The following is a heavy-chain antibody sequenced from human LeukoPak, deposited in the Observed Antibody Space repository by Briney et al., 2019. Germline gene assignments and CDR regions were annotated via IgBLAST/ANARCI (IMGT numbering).Heavy chain of an antibody. Sequence: SETLSLTCSVSGGSISSSYWSWVRQTPGKGLSWIGYIFYRGNTKYNPSLSSRVTISIDTSKTQFSLNLRSVTAADTAVYYCARHPSAMTGFDPWGQGILVTVSS. J-gene: IGHJ5*02. CDR2: IFYRGNT. CDR3: ARHPSAMTGFDP. CDR1: GGSISSSY. V-gene: IGHV4-59*08. D-gene: IGHD2-2*01.